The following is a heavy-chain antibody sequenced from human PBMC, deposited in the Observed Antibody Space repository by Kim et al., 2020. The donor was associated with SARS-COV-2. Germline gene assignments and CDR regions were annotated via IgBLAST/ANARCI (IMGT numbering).Heavy chain of an antibody. D-gene: IGHD2-21*02. CDR2: ISAYNGNT. V-gene: IGHV1-18*01. J-gene: IGHJ6*02. Sequence: ASVKVSCKASGYTFTSYGISWVRQAPGQGLEWMGWISAYNGNTNYAQKLQGRVTMTTDTSTSTAYMELRSLRSDDTAVYYCAGGGNSGEDYYYYYGMDVWGQGTTVTVSS. CDR1: GYTFTSYG. CDR3: AGGGNSGEDYYYYYGMDV.